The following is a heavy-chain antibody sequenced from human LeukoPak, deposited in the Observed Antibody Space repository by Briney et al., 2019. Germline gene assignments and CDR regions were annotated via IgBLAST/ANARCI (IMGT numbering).Heavy chain of an antibody. D-gene: IGHD2-15*01. CDR2: ISWNSGSI. J-gene: IGHJ3*02. Sequence: GGSLRLSCAASGFTFDDYVMNWVRQAPGKGLEWVSGISWNSGSIGYADSVKGRFTISRDNAKNTLYLQMNSLRAEDTAVYYCARGGSDDAFDIWGQGTMVTVSS. CDR3: ARGGSDDAFDI. CDR1: GFTFDDYV. V-gene: IGHV3-9*01.